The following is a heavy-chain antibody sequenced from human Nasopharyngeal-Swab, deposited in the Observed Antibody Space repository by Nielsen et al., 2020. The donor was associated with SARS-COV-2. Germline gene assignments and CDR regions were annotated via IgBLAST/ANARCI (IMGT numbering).Heavy chain of an antibody. CDR3: ARALNGYFDL. V-gene: IGHV3-30*03. Sequence: GGSLRLSCAASGFTFSSYGMHWVRQAPGKGLEWVAVISYDGSNKYYADSVKGRFTISRDNSKNTLYLQMNSLRAEDTALYYCARALNGYFDLWGRGTLVAVSS. CDR1: GFTFSSYG. J-gene: IGHJ2*01. CDR2: ISYDGSNK.